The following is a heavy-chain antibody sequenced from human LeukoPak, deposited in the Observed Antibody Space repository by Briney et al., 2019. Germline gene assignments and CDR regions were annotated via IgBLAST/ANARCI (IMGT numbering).Heavy chain of an antibody. CDR2: ISGSGGST. CDR3: AKAAGITIFGSRFDP. Sequence: GGSLRLSCAASGFTFSSYGMSWVRQAPGKGLEWVSAISGSGGSTYYADSVKGRFTISRDNSKNTLYLQMNSLRAEDTAVYYCAKAAGITIFGSRFDPWGQGTLVTVSS. V-gene: IGHV3-23*01. CDR1: GFTFSSYG. J-gene: IGHJ5*02. D-gene: IGHD3-3*01.